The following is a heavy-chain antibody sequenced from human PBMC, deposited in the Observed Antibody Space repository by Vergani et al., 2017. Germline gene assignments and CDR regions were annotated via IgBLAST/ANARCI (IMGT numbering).Heavy chain of an antibody. Sequence: EVQLVESGGGVVQPGGSLRLSCAASGFTFDDYAMHWVRQAPGKGLEWVSLISGDGGSTYYADSVKGRFTISRDNSKNSLYLQMNSLRTEDTAVYYCAKLIGGNSNNPDYWGQGTLVTVSS. CDR3: AKLIGGNSNNPDY. CDR1: GFTFDDYA. D-gene: IGHD4-23*01. CDR2: ISGDGGST. V-gene: IGHV3-43*02. J-gene: IGHJ4*02.